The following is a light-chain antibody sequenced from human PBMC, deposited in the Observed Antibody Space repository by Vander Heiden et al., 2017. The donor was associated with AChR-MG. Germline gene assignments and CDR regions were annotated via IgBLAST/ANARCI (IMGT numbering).Light chain of an antibody. J-gene: IGLJ1*01. CDR1: TSNIGARYD. V-gene: IGLV1-40*01. Sequence: QSVLTQPPSVSGAPGQRVTISCTGSTSNIGARYDVHWYQQLPGTAPKLLIFGNNHRPSGVPDRFSGSKSGTSASLAITGLQPEDEADYYCQSYDNTLGGFYVFGTGTKVT. CDR2: GNN. CDR3: QSYDNTLGGFYV.